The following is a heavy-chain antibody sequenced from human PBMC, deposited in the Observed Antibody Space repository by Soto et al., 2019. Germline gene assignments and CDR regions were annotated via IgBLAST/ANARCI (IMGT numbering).Heavy chain of an antibody. J-gene: IGHJ4*02. Sequence: SETLSLTCAVSGYSISSGYYWGWIRQPPGKGLEWIGSIYHSGSTYYNPSLKSRVTISVDTSKNQFSLKLSSATAADTAVYYCARVRPQLAAIDYCGQETLLTVSS. V-gene: IGHV4-38-2*01. CDR1: GYSISSGYY. D-gene: IGHD1-1*01. CDR3: ARVRPQLAAIDY. CDR2: IYHSGST.